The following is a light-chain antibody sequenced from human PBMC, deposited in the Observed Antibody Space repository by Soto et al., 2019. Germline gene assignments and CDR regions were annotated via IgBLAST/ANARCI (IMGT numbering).Light chain of an antibody. V-gene: IGLV2-14*03. CDR3: ISYSTTTARDGRV. CDR1: SSDVGGYNY. Sequence: QSALTQPASVSGSPGQSITISCTGTSSDVGGYNYVSWYQQHPGKAPQLLIYDVSNRPSGVSNRFSGSKSGDTASLTISGLQAEDGADYYCISYSTTTARDGRVFGGGTKLTVL. CDR2: DVS. J-gene: IGLJ3*02.